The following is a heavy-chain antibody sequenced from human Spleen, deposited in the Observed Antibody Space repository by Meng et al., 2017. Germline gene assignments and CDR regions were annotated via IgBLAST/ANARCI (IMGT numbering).Heavy chain of an antibody. CDR1: GYTFSSYG. D-gene: IGHD2-15*01. CDR3: ARDRGGLPDY. Sequence: QVQLVQSGAEVKQPGASVEVSCKASGYTFSSYGISWVRQAPGQGLEWMGWISVYNGNTNHAQRFQGRVTMTTDTSTSTAYMELRTLRSDDTAVYYCARDRGGLPDYWGQGTLVTVSS. V-gene: IGHV1-18*01. CDR2: ISVYNGNT. J-gene: IGHJ4*02.